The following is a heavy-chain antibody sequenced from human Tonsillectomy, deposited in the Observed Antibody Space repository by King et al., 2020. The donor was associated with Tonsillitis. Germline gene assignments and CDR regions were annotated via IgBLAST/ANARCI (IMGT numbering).Heavy chain of an antibody. CDR3: ARDYYDILTGYYYYGMDV. CDR2: ISYDGRNK. J-gene: IGHJ6*02. V-gene: IGHV3-33*05. Sequence: VQLVESGGGGVQPGRSLRLSCAASGFTFSSYGMHWVRQAPGKGLEWVAVISYDGRNKYYADSVKGRFTISRDNSKNTLYLQMNSLRAEDTAVYYCARDYYDILTGYYYYGMDVWGQGTTVTVSS. D-gene: IGHD3-9*01. CDR1: GFTFSSYG.